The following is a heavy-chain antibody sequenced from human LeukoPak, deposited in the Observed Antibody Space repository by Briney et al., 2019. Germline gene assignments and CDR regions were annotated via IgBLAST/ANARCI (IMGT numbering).Heavy chain of an antibody. CDR1: GFTFRTYW. D-gene: IGHD6-13*01. CDR2: INSDGTGT. J-gene: IGHJ4*02. CDR3: ARDDLSWYSGIDY. V-gene: IGHV3-74*03. Sequence: GDSLRLSCEVSGFTFRTYWMHWVRQAPGKGPVWVSYINSDGTGTMYADSVKGRFTVSRDNAKNTLYLQMNSLRAEDTAVYYCARDDLSWYSGIDYWGQGVLVTVSS.